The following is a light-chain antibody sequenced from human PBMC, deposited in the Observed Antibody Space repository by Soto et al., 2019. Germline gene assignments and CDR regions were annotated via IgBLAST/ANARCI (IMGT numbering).Light chain of an antibody. Sequence: EIVLTQSPGTLSLSPGERATLSCRAIHSVSSSYLAWYQQKPGQAPRFLIYDASTRATGIPDRFSGSGSGTDFTLTISRLEAEDFAVYYCQPYGSSPTFGQGTRLEIK. CDR2: DAS. V-gene: IGKV3-20*01. CDR3: QPYGSSPT. J-gene: IGKJ5*01. CDR1: HSVSSSY.